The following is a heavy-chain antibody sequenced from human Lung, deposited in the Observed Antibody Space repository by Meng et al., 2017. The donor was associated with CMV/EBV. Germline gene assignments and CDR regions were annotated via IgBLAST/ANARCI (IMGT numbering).Heavy chain of an antibody. Sequence: SCAASGFTFSSYSMNWVRQAPGKGLEWVSTISGTSGTTYYADSVKGRFTISRDISTNTLYLQMNSLRDEDTALYYCAKDDDRRYYSMDAWGQGTTVTVSS. V-gene: IGHV3-23*01. CDR2: ISGTSGTT. CDR3: AKDDDRRYYSMDA. J-gene: IGHJ6*02. D-gene: IGHD1-1*01. CDR1: GFTFSSYS.